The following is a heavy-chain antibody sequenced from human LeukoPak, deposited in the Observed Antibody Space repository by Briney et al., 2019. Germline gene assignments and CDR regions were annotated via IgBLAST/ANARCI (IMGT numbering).Heavy chain of an antibody. CDR1: GGPFRGYF. CDR3: ARRKRRITMIVVNRGGAFDI. V-gene: IGHV4-34*01. J-gene: IGHJ3*02. Sequence: SETLSLTCAVYGGPFRGYFWRWIRQPPGKGVEWIGEINYSGSPHYNPSLKSRVTPSVDTSKNQYSLKLSSVTAADTAVYYCARRKRRITMIVVNRGGAFDIWGQETMVTVSS. CDR2: INYSGSP. D-gene: IGHD3-22*01.